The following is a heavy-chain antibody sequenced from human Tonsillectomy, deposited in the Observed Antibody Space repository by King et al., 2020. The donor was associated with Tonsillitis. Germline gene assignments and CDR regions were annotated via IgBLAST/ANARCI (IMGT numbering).Heavy chain of an antibody. CDR1: GFTFSSYA. D-gene: IGHD5-12*01. CDR2: ISGSGGST. J-gene: IGHJ6*02. V-gene: IGHV3-23*04. CDR3: ATTPAGGSIVATIGYYYYGMDV. Sequence: VQLVESGGGLVQPGGSLRLSCAASGFTFSSYAMNWVRQAPGKGLEWVSAISGSGGSTYYADSVKGRFTISRDNSKNTLHLQMNSLRAEDTAVYYCATTPAGGSIVATIGYYYYGMDVWGQGTTVTVSS.